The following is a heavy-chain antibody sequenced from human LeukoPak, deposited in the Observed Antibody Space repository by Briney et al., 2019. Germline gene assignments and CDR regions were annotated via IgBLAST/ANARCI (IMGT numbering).Heavy chain of an antibody. V-gene: IGHV3-23*01. J-gene: IGHJ4*02. Sequence: PGGSLRLSCAASGFTFSSYAMSWVRQAPGKGLEWVSAISGSGGSTYYADSVKGRFTISRDNSKNTLYLQMNSLRAEDTAVYYCARVLGASLVRGTSGFDYWGQGTLVTVSS. CDR3: ARVLGASLVRGTSGFDY. D-gene: IGHD6-6*01. CDR2: ISGSGGST. CDR1: GFTFSSYA.